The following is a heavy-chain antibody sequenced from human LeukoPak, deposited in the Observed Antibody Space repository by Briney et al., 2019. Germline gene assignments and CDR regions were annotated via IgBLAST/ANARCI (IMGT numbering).Heavy chain of an antibody. CDR1: GFTFSNAW. Sequence: GGSLRLSCAASGFTFSNAWMSWVRQAPGKGLEWVGRIKSNADGGTTDYAAPVKGRFSISRDDSKDTLYLQMNSLKTEDTAVYYCTTEPRDKYGDFDYWGQGTPVTVSS. CDR2: IKSNADGGTT. CDR3: TTEPRDKYGDFDY. D-gene: IGHD3-10*01. J-gene: IGHJ4*02. V-gene: IGHV3-15*01.